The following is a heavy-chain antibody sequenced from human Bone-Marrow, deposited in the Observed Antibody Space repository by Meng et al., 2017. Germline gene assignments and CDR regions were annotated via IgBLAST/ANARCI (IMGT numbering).Heavy chain of an antibody. J-gene: IGHJ6*02. D-gene: IGHD2-21*02. CDR1: GYSISSGYN. CDR2: IYQSGST. Sequence: SEPLSLTCAVLGYSISSGYNWGWIRQSPGKGLEWIGSIYQSGSTYYNPSLKGRVTISADTSKNQFSLKLTSVTAADTAVYYCARGAVVTLIFYHAMDVWGQGTTVTVSS. V-gene: IGHV4-38-2*01. CDR3: ARGAVVTLIFYHAMDV.